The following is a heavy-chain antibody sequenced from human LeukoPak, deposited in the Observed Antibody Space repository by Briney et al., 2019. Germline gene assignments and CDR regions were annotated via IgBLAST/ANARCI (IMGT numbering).Heavy chain of an antibody. D-gene: IGHD6-19*01. V-gene: IGHV3-21*04. CDR2: ITSSGTYI. J-gene: IGHJ6*03. Sequence: PGGSLRLSCAASGFTFSNYNMNWVRQAPGKTMEWVSSITSSGTYIFYADSVRGRFTISRDNAKNSLYLQMNSLRAEDRAVYYCARDRPQQWLVRGQRGYYYYMDVWGKGTTVTISS. CDR3: ARDRPQQWLVRGQRGYYYYMDV. CDR1: GFTFSNYN.